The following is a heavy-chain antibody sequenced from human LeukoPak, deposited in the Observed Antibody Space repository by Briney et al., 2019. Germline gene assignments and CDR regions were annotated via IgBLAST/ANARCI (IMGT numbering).Heavy chain of an antibody. D-gene: IGHD6-13*01. V-gene: IGHV3-74*01. CDR2: IDPDGTTT. J-gene: IGHJ6*02. CDR1: GFTLSGYW. Sequence: GGSLRLSCAASGFTLSGYWMHWVRQAPGAGQVWVSRIDPDGTTTNYADSVKGRFTTSRDNAKNTLYLQMNSLRAEAAALYYCTRVQAGRAGLMDVWGRGTTVTVSS. CDR3: TRVQAGRAGLMDV.